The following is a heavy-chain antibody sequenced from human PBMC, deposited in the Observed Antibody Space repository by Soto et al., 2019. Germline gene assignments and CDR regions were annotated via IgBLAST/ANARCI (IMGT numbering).Heavy chain of an antibody. Sequence: ASVKVSSKASGYTFTTYYMHWVRQAPGQGLEWMGRIYPSGGSTNYAQKFQARVTMTRDTSTSTVYMELSSLRSDDTAVYFCARLYAGAWSGYDNSGALEIGGKGTTVTVSS. D-gene: IGHD5-12*01. CDR3: ARLYAGAWSGYDNSGALEI. J-gene: IGHJ6*04. V-gene: IGHV1-46*03. CDR1: GYTFTTYY. CDR2: IYPSGGST.